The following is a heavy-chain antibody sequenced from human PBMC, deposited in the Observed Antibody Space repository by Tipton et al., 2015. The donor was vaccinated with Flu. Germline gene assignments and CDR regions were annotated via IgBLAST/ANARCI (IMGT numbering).Heavy chain of an antibody. CDR1: GGSISGSSYY. V-gene: IGHV4-39*07. J-gene: IGHJ4*02. CDR2: IYYSGST. CDR3: AGDTIFGVAH. D-gene: IGHD3-3*01. Sequence: TLSLTCTVSGGSISGSSYYWGWIRQPPGKGLEWIGSIYYSGSTYYNPSLKSRVTISVDTSKNQFSLKLSSVTAADTAVYYCAGDTIFGVAHWGQGTLVTVSS.